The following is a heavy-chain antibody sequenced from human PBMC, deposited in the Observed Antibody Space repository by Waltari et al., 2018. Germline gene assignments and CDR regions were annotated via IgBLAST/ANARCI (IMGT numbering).Heavy chain of an antibody. D-gene: IGHD2-15*01. J-gene: IGHJ6*03. CDR3: ARRKGYGSGGSCLNYYYYDMDV. V-gene: IGHV1-2*06. Sequence: QVQLVQSGAEVKKPGASVKVSCKASGYTFTGYYMHWVRQAPGQGLEWMGRINPNSGGTNYAQKFKGRVTMTRDTSISTAYMELSRLRSDDTAVYYCARRKGYGSGGSCLNYYYYDMDVWGKGTTVTVSS. CDR1: GYTFTGYY. CDR2: INPNSGGT.